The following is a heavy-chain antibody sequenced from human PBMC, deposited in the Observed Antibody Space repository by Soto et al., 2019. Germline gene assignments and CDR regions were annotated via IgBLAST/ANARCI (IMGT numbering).Heavy chain of an antibody. CDR2: INPNSGGT. CDR3: ARSVGSYDSSGYYFDY. V-gene: IGHV1-2*02. J-gene: IGHJ4*02. D-gene: IGHD3-22*01. CDR1: GYTFTGYY. Sequence: ASVKVSCKASGYTFTGYYMHWVRQAPGQGLEWMGWINPNSGGTNYAQKFQGRVTMTRDTSISTAYMELSRLRSDDTAVYYCARSVGSYDSSGYYFDYWGQGTLVNVSS.